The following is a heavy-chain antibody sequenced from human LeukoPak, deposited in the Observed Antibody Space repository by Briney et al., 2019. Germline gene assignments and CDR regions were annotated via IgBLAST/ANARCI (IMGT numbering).Heavy chain of an antibody. CDR1: GFTFSSYS. CDR2: ISSSSSTI. Sequence: GGSPRLSCAASGFTFSSYSMNWVRQAPGKGLEWVSYISSSSSTIYYADSVKGRFTISRDNAKNSLYLQMNSLRDEDTAVYYCARDHHYSSSWYLGGGPDYWGQGTLVTVSS. V-gene: IGHV3-48*02. CDR3: ARDHHYSSSWYLGGGPDY. D-gene: IGHD6-13*01. J-gene: IGHJ4*02.